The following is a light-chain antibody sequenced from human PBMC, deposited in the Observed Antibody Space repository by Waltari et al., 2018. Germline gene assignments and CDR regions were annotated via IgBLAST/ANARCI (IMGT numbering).Light chain of an antibody. CDR1: SSDVGGYDY. CDR2: DVV. J-gene: IGLJ3*02. Sequence: QSVLTQPASVSGSPGQSITISCTGTSSDVGGYDYVTWYQPSPGKVPKLIIYDVVKRPSGVSTRFSASKSDNTASLTISGLQAEDEGDYYCCSYKRGATWVFGGGTALTVL. V-gene: IGLV2-14*03. CDR3: CSYKRGATWV.